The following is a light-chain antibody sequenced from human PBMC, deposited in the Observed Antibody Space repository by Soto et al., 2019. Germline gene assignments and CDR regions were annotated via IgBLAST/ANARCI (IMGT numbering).Light chain of an antibody. V-gene: IGKV3-15*01. CDR1: QSVSSN. J-gene: IGKJ2*01. Sequence: EIVMTQSPATLSVSPGERATLSCRASQSVSSNLAWYQQKPGQAPRLLIYGASTRATGIPARFSGSGAGTEFTLTISSLQSEDFAVYYCQQYNNLPRSTFGQGTKLELK. CDR2: GAS. CDR3: QQYNNLPRST.